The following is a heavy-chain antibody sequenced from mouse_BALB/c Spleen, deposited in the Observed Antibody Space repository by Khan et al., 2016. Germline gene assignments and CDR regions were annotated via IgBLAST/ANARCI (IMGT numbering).Heavy chain of an antibody. CDR1: GFSLTSYG. D-gene: IGHD2-4*01. Sequence: QVQLQQSGPGLVQPSQSLSITCTVSGFSLTSYGIHWIRQSPGKGLEWLGVIWSGGGTDYNAAFKSRLSISRDDSKSQVFFKMNSLQSNDTAIYYCARLDDYALFGYWGQGTLVTVSA. V-gene: IGHV2-2*03. CDR3: ARLDDYALFGY. J-gene: IGHJ3*01. CDR2: IWSGGGT.